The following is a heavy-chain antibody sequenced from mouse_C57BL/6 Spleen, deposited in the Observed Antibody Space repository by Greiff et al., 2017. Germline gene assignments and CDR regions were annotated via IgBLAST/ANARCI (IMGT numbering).Heavy chain of an antibody. CDR2: IYPGDGDT. V-gene: IGHV1-80*01. Sequence: QVQLKQSGAELVKPGASVKISCKASGYAFSSYWLNWVKQRPGKGLEWIGQIYPGDGDTNYNGKFKGKATLTADKSSSTAYMQLSSLTSEDSAVYFCARRGLTTVYFDYWGQGTTLTVSS. D-gene: IGHD1-1*01. CDR3: ARRGLTTVYFDY. J-gene: IGHJ2*01. CDR1: GYAFSSYW.